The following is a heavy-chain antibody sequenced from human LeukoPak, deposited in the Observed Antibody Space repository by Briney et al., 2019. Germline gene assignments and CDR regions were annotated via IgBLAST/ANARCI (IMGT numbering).Heavy chain of an antibody. J-gene: IGHJ4*02. D-gene: IGHD2-15*01. CDR3: ARHSGLGVVSPYFDY. CDR1: GGSFSGYY. CDR2: INHSGST. Sequence: SETLSLTCAVYGGSFSGYYWSWIRQPPGKGLEWIGEINHSGSTNYKPSLKSRVTISVDTSKNQFSLKLSSVTAADTAVYYCARHSGLGVVSPYFDYWGQGILVTVSS. V-gene: IGHV4-34*01.